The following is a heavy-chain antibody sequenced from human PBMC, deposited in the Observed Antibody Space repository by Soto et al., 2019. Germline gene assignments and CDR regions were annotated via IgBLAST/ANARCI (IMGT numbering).Heavy chain of an antibody. CDR2: INHSGST. D-gene: IGHD3-3*01. J-gene: IGHJ6*02. CDR3: ARFTIFGVVPYYYYGMDV. V-gene: IGHV4-34*01. CDR1: GGSFSGYY. Sequence: SETLSLTCAVYGGSFSGYYWSWIRQPPGKGLEWIGEINHSGSTNYNPSLKSRVTISVDTSKNQFSLKLSSVTAADTAVYYCARFTIFGVVPYYYYGMDVWGQGTTVTVSS.